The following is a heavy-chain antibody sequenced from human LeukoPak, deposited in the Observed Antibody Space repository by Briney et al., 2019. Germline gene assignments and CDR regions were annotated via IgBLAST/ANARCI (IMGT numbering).Heavy chain of an antibody. CDR3: ATSNPFCSSTSCYIDAFDI. J-gene: IGHJ3*02. CDR2: FDPEDGET. CDR1: GYTLTELS. V-gene: IGHV1-24*01. Sequence: GASVKVSCKVSGYTLTELSMHWVRQAPGKGLEWMGGFDPEDGETIYAQKFQGRVTMTEDTSTDTAYMELSSLRSEDTAVYYCATSNPFCSSTSCYIDAFDIWGQGTMVTVSS. D-gene: IGHD2-2*01.